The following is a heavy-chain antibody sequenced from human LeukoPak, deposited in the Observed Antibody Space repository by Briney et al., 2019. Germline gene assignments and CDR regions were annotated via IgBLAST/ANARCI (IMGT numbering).Heavy chain of an antibody. CDR1: GFTVSSNY. V-gene: IGHV3-66*01. J-gene: IGHJ4*02. CDR2: IYSGGST. CDR3: ARAKPEDYYFDY. Sequence: GGSLRLSSAASGFTVSSNYMSWVRQAPGKGLEWVSVIYSGGSTYYADSVKGRFTISRDNSKNTLYLQMNSLRAEDTAVYYCARAKPEDYYFDYWGQGTLVTVSS.